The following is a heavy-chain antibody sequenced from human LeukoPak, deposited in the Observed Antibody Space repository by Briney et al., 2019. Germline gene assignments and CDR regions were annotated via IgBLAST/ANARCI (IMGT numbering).Heavy chain of an antibody. V-gene: IGHV4-38-2*02. CDR2: FYHSAST. Sequence: PSETLSLTCSVSGYSISSGYYGGWIRQPPGKGLEWIGSFYHSASTYYNPSLKSRVTISVDTSKNQFSLKVSSVTAADTAVYYCARLFFVIDTWGQGTLVTVSS. J-gene: IGHJ5*02. D-gene: IGHD3-3*01. CDR1: GYSISSGYY. CDR3: ARLFFVIDT.